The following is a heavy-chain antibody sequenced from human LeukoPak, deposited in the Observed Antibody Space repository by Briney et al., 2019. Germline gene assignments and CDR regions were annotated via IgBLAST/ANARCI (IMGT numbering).Heavy chain of an antibody. J-gene: IGHJ5*02. CDR1: GGSISIYY. Sequence: SETLSLTCTVSGGSISIYYWSWIRQPPGKGLEWIGYIYHSGSTKYNPSLKSRVTISLDTSKNQFSLKLTSVTAADTAVYYCARAELEYGWFDPWGQGTLVTVSS. D-gene: IGHD1-1*01. CDR3: ARAELEYGWFDP. V-gene: IGHV4-59*01. CDR2: IYHSGST.